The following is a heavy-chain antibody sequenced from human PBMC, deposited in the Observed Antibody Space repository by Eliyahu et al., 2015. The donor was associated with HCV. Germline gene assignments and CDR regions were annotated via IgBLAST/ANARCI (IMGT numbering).Heavy chain of an antibody. D-gene: IGHD6-19*01. V-gene: IGHV3-48*01. CDR3: ARDKFSSGWSYWYFDL. J-gene: IGHJ2*01. CDR1: GFTFSIYN. CDR2: ISSSSSTI. Sequence: EVQLVESGGGLVQPGGSLRLSCAASGFTFSIYNMNWVRQAPGKGLEWVSYISSSSSTIYYADSVKGRFTISRDNAKNSLYLQMNSLRAEDTAVYYCARDKFSSGWSYWYFDLWGRGTLVTVSS.